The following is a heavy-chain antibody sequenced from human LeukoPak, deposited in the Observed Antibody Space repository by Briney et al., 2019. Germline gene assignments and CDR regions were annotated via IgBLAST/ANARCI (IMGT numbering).Heavy chain of an antibody. J-gene: IGHJ4*02. CDR2: ITPSGGT. V-gene: IGHV1-2*02. Sequence: ASVKVSCKASEYTFTSYAIHWVRQAPGQGLEWMGWITPSGGTNYPQKFQGRVAITWDTPITTAYMDLGRLTAGGTALYYFASDQYGDGFAHLDYWGQGALVTVSS. CDR3: ASDQYGDGFAHLDY. D-gene: IGHD5-24*01. CDR1: EYTFTSYA.